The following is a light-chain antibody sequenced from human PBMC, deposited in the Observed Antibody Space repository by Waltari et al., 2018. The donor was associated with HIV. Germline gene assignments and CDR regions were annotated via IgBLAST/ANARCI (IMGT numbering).Light chain of an antibody. CDR3: CAYAGSTTYVI. J-gene: IGLJ2*01. CDR1: SSDVGGYNL. V-gene: IGLV2-23*02. CDR2: EVS. Sequence: QSALTQPASVSGSPGQSITISCTGTSSDVGGYNLVSWYQQHPGKAPKLMIYEVSKRPSGVSNRVSDSKSGNTASLTISELQAEDEADYDCCAYAGSTTYVIFGGGTKLTVL.